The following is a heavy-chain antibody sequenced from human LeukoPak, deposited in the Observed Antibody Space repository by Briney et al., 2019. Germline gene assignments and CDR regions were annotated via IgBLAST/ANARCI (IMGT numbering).Heavy chain of an antibody. CDR2: ISGSGGST. Sequence: PGGSLRLSCAASGFTFSNYAMSWVRQAPGKGLEWVSAISGSGGSTYYADSVKGRFTISRDNSKNTLYLQMNSLRAEDTAVYYCAKDPDYGDPYYYYYGMDVWGQGTTVTVSS. CDR3: AKDPDYGDPYYYYYGMDV. V-gene: IGHV3-23*01. D-gene: IGHD4-17*01. J-gene: IGHJ6*02. CDR1: GFTFSNYA.